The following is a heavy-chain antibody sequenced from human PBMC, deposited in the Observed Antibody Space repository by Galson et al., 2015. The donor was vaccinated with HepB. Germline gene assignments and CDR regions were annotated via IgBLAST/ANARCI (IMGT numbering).Heavy chain of an antibody. CDR1: GFTFSSYW. CDR3: ARDSEYSSSWYESCDI. Sequence: SLRLSCAASGFTFSSYWMHWVRQAPGKGLVWVSRINSDGSSTSYADSVKGRFTISRDNAKNSLYLQMNSLRDEDTAVYYCARDSEYSSSWYESCDIWSQGTMVTVSS. J-gene: IGHJ3*02. CDR2: INSDGSST. V-gene: IGHV3-74*01. D-gene: IGHD6-13*01.